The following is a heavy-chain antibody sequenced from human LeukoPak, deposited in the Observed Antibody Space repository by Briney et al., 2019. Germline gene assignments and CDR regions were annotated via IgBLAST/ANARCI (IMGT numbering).Heavy chain of an antibody. Sequence: GGSLRLSCSASGFTFSTYAMSWVRRAPGKGLEWVSAISGSGDTTYFADSVKGRFTISRDNSKNTLYLQMNSLRGEDTAVYFCAKRAGVGSGSPLNNYFDYWGQGTLVTVSP. CDR2: ISGSGDTT. CDR1: GFTFSTYA. V-gene: IGHV3-23*01. CDR3: AKRAGVGSGSPLNNYFDY. D-gene: IGHD3-22*01. J-gene: IGHJ4*02.